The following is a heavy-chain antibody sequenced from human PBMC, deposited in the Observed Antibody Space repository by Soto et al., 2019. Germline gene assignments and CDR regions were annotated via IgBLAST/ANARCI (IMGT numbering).Heavy chain of an antibody. V-gene: IGHV4-34*01. D-gene: IGHD3-22*01. CDR3: ARAREGGYSGIDY. J-gene: IGHJ4*02. CDR2: INHSGST. Sequence: SETLSLTCAVYGGSFSGYYWIWIRQPPGKGLEWIGEINHSGSTNYNPSLKSRVTISVDTSKNQFSLKLSSVTAADTAVYYCARAREGGYSGIDYWGQGTLVTVSS. CDR1: GGSFSGYY.